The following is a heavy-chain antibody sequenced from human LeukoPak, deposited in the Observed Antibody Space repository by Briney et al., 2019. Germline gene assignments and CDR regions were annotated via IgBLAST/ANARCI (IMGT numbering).Heavy chain of an antibody. J-gene: IGHJ5*02. CDR3: ARVKSTSWYNWFDP. D-gene: IGHD2-2*01. Sequence: ASVNVSCKASGYTFTSYGISWVRQAPGQGLEWIGWISGYNGNTNYAQNLQGRVTMTTDTSTSTAYMDLRSLRSDDTAVYYCARVKSTSWYNWFDPWGQGTLVILSS. CDR1: GYTFTSYG. CDR2: ISGYNGNT. V-gene: IGHV1-18*01.